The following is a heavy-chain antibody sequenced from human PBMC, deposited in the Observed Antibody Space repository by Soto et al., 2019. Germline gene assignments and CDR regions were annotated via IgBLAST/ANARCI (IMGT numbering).Heavy chain of an antibody. D-gene: IGHD3-22*01. CDR3: ARVKSDSSGYYFDY. J-gene: IGHJ4*02. V-gene: IGHV3-30-3*01. Sequence: QVQLVESGGGVVQPGRSLRLSCAASGFTFSSYAMHWVRQAPGKGLEWVAVISYDGSNKYYADSVKGRFTISRDNSKNTLYLQMNSLRAEDTAVYYCARVKSDSSGYYFDYWGQGTLVTVSS. CDR2: ISYDGSNK. CDR1: GFTFSSYA.